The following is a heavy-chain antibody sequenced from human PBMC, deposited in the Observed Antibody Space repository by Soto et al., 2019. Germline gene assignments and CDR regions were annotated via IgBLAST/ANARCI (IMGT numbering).Heavy chain of an antibody. CDR1: GYTFTSYY. V-gene: IGHV1-46*01. D-gene: IGHD5-18*01. Sequence: ASVKVSCKASGYTFTSYYMHWVRQAPGQGLEWMGIINPSGGSTSYAQKFQGRVTMTRDTSTSTVYMELSSLRSEDTAVYYCARDLGLVQVRDTARAPRGYSYGYGMDVWGQGTTVTVSS. J-gene: IGHJ6*02. CDR2: INPSGGST. CDR3: ARDLGLVQVRDTARAPRGYSYGYGMDV.